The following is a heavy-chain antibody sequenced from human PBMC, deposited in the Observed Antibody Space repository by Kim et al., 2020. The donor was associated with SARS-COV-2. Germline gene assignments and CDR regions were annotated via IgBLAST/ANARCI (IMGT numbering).Heavy chain of an antibody. V-gene: IGHV3-48*03. D-gene: IGHD3-10*01. CDR1: GFTFSNYE. CDR3: APIWFGDNSVSDWFDP. J-gene: IGHJ5*01. CDR2: ISSSGSSI. Sequence: GGSLRLSCAASGFTFSNYEMNWVRQAPGKGLEWVSYISSSGSSIYYADSVKGRFTISRDNAKNSLYLQMNSLRADDTAVYYCAPIWFGDNSVSDWFDPWGEGTLVTVSS.